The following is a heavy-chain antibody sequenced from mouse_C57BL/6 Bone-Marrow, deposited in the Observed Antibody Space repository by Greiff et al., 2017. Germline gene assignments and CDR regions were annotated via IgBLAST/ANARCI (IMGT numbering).Heavy chain of an antibody. D-gene: IGHD1-1*01. J-gene: IGHJ3*01. CDR2: IWSGGST. V-gene: IGHV2-2*01. CDR1: GFSLTSYG. CDR3: ARNYYGSSYAAWFAY. Sequence: QVQLKESGPGLVQPSQSLSITCTVSGFSLTSYGVHWVRQSPGKGLEWLGVIWSGGSTDYNEAFISRLSISKDNSKSQVFFKRNSLLADDTAIYYCARNYYGSSYAAWFAYWGQGTLVTVSA.